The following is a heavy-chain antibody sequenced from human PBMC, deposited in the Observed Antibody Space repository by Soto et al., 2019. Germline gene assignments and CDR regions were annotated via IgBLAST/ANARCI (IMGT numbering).Heavy chain of an antibody. V-gene: IGHV1-18*04. CDR2: ISAYNGNT. D-gene: IGHD6-19*01. CDR1: GYTFTSYG. Sequence: ASVKVSCKASGYTFTSYGISWVGQAPVRGLEWMVCISAYNGNTNYAQKLQGRVTMTTDTSTSTAYMELRSLRSDDTAVYYCARDIGGIEVAGTFGYYFDYWGQGTLVTVSS. J-gene: IGHJ4*02. CDR3: ARDIGGIEVAGTFGYYFDY.